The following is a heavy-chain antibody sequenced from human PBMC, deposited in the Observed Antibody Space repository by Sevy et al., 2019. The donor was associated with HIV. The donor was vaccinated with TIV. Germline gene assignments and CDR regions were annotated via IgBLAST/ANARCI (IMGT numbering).Heavy chain of an antibody. J-gene: IGHJ4*02. Sequence: ASVKVSCKASGYTFTDNFVHWVRQAPGQGLEWMGWMSLRKRTTKYAQRFQGRVTMTTDMSISTVYMELRTVTFDDTAIYYCARETLKNFDFWGQGTLVTVSS. CDR1: GYTFTDNF. V-gene: IGHV1-2*02. CDR3: ARETLKNFDF. CDR2: MSLRKRTT.